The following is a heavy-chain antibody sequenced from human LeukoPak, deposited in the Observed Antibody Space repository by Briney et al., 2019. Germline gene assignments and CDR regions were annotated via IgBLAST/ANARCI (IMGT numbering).Heavy chain of an antibody. J-gene: IGHJ4*02. CDR1: GFTFSNAW. D-gene: IGHD3-22*01. Sequence: KAGGPLRLSCAASGFTFSNAWMSWVRQAPGKGLEWVGRIKSKTDGGTTDYAAPVKGRFTISRDDSKNTLYLQMNSLKTEDTAVYYCTTTYYYDSSGYYHLVDYWGQGTLVTVSS. CDR3: TTTYYYDSSGYYHLVDY. CDR2: IKSKTDGGTT. V-gene: IGHV3-15*01.